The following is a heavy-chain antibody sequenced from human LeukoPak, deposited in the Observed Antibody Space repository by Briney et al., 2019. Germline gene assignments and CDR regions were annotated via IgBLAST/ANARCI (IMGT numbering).Heavy chain of an antibody. CDR1: GYTFTSYA. CDR3: ARVRPGTTFGY. Sequence: GASVKVSCKASGYTFTSYAMHWVRQAPGQRVEWMGWINAGNGNTKYSQKFQGRVTITRDTSASTAYMELSSLRSEDTAVYYCARVRPGTTFGYWGQGTLVTVSS. CDR2: INAGNGNT. J-gene: IGHJ4*02. V-gene: IGHV1-3*01. D-gene: IGHD1-1*01.